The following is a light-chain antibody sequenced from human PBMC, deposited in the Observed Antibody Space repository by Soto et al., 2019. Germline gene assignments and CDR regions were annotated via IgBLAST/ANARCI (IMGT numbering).Light chain of an antibody. CDR1: SSVVGGYNY. CDR3: SSYTSSSTLV. J-gene: IGLJ1*01. CDR2: DVS. V-gene: IGLV2-14*01. Sequence: QSALTQPASVSGSPGQSITISCPGTSSVVGGYNYVSWYQQHPGKAPKLMIYDVSNRPSGVSNRFSGSKSGNTASLTISGLQAEDEADYYCSSYTSSSTLVFGTGTKVTVL.